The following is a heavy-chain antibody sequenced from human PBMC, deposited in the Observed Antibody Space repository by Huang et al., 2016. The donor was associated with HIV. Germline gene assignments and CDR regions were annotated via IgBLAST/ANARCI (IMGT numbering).Heavy chain of an antibody. CDR2: LSPEWAP. V-gene: IGHV4-39*01. D-gene: IGHD1-1*01. J-gene: IGHJ4*02. CDR1: GGSINVLY. Sequence: QLQLQESGPGVVQPSETLSLTCSVFGGSINVLYWAWIRQCPGKRLEWLGTLSPEWAPLYRPSLKNRIAISTDTSKNQVSLKLASVIATDTALYYCARHIVHNTGFYQTVWSLNYWGQGVLFAVSS. CDR3: ARHIVHNTGFYQTVWSLNY.